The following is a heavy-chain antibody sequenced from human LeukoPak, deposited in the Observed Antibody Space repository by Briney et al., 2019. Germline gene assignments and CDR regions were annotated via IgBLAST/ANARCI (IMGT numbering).Heavy chain of an antibody. CDR3: ARDLALMHGDYGVDY. V-gene: IGHV3-33*01. J-gene: IGHJ4*02. CDR2: IWYDGSNK. CDR1: GFTFSSYG. D-gene: IGHD4-17*01. Sequence: GSLRLSCAASGFTFSSYGMHWVRQAPGKGLEWVAVIWYDGSNKYYADSVKGRFTISRDNSKNTLYLQMNSLRAEDTAVYYCARDLALMHGDYGVDYWGQGTLVTVSS.